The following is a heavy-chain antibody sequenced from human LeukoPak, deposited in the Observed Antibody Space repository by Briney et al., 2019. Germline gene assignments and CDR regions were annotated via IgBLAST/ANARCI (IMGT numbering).Heavy chain of an antibody. CDR1: GYIFTGYY. V-gene: IGHV1-2*02. D-gene: IGHD3-10*01. Sequence: ASVKVSCKASGYIFTGYYMHWVRQAPGQGLEWMGWINPNSGDTNYAQKFQGRVTMTRDTSISTAYMELSRLRSDDTAVYYCARDGLNTMVRGKIHYNYMDVWGKGTTVSISS. CDR3: ARDGLNTMVRGKIHYNYMDV. J-gene: IGHJ6*03. CDR2: INPNSGDT.